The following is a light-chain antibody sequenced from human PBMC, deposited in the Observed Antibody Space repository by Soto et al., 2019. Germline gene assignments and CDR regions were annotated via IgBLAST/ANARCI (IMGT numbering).Light chain of an antibody. CDR3: QHYTNRPLT. J-gene: IGKJ4*01. V-gene: IGKV3-15*01. Sequence: EIVLTQSPGTLSLSPGERATLSCRASQSVSSNLAWYQQKPGQAPRLLIYGASTRATGIPARFSGSGSGTEFTLTISSLQSEDFAVYYCQHYTNRPLTFGGGTKVDIK. CDR2: GAS. CDR1: QSVSSN.